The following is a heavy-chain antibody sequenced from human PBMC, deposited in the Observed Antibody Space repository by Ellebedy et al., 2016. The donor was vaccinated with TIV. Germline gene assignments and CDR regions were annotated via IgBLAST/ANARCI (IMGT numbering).Heavy chain of an antibody. J-gene: IGHJ4*02. Sequence: SETLSLXXAVYGGSFSGYYWSWIRQPPGKGLEWIGEINHSGSTNYNPSLKSRVTISVDTSKNQFSLKLSSVTAADTAVYYCARGPGKSSIFGVVITSYYFDYWGQGTLVTVSS. V-gene: IGHV4-34*01. CDR3: ARGPGKSSIFGVVITSYYFDY. D-gene: IGHD3-3*01. CDR2: INHSGST. CDR1: GGSFSGYY.